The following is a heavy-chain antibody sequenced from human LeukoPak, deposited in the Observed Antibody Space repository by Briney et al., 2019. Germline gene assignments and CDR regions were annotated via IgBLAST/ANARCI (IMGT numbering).Heavy chain of an antibody. V-gene: IGHV1-2*06. CDR1: GYTFTGNY. D-gene: IGHD2-2*01. CDR3: ARAYCSAISCYRGLDY. Sequence: VASVKVSCKASGYTFTGNYMHWVRQAPGQGLEWMGRINPNSGGTNYAQKFQGRVTMTRDTSISTAYMELSRLRSDDTAVYYCARAYCSAISCYRGLDYWGQGTLVTVFS. J-gene: IGHJ4*02. CDR2: INPNSGGT.